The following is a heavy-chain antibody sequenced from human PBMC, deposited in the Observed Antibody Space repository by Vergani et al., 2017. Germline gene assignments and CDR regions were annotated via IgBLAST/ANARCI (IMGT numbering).Heavy chain of an antibody. CDR3: AKEHTVVPAAWFDC. D-gene: IGHD2-2*01. CDR2: ISGSGGST. J-gene: IGHJ4*02. CDR1: GFTFSNYA. V-gene: IGHV3-23*01. Sequence: EVQLLESGGGLVQPGGSLRLSCAASGFTFSNYAMSWVRQAPGRGLEWVSAISGSGGSTYYADSVKGRFTISRDKSKNTLYLQMNSLRAEDTAVYYCAKEHTVVPAAWFDCWGQGTLVTVSS.